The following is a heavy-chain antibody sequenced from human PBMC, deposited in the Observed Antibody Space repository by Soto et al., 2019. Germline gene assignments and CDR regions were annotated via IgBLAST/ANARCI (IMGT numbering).Heavy chain of an antibody. Sequence: QVQLVESGVGVVQPGRSLRLSCAASGFSFSSYGMHWVRQAPGKGLEWVAVILDDGSDKDYTDAVKGRFTISRDNSKNTLYLEMNSLRAEDTAVYYCARDDDYGDNGLDYWGQGTLVTVSS. J-gene: IGHJ4*02. CDR3: ARDDDYGDNGLDY. D-gene: IGHD4-17*01. V-gene: IGHV3-33*01. CDR1: GFSFSSYG. CDR2: ILDDGSDK.